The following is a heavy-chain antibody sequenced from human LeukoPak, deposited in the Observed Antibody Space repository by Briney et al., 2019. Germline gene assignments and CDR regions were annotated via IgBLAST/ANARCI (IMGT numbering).Heavy chain of an antibody. CDR3: ARIPFWYSSSSRGSFDY. Sequence: HGESLKISCKGAGYSFTSYWIGWVRQMPGKGLELMGIIYPGDSDTRYSPSFQGQVTISADKSISTAYLQWSSLKASDTAVYYCARIPFWYSSSSRGSFDYWGQGTLVTVSS. J-gene: IGHJ4*02. CDR1: GYSFTSYW. D-gene: IGHD6-6*01. CDR2: IYPGDSDT. V-gene: IGHV5-51*01.